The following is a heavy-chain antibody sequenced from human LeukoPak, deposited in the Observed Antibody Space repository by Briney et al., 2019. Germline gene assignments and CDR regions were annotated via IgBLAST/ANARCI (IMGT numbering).Heavy chain of an antibody. CDR3: ARGSGSYENYYYYYGMDV. CDR1: GFTFSDYY. CDR2: ISSSGSTI. Sequence: GGSLRLSCAASGFTFSDYYMSWIRQAPGKGLEWVSYISSSGSTIQYADSVKGRFTISRDNAKKSLYLQMNSLRAEDTAVYYCARGSGSYENYYYYYGMDVWGQGTTVTVSS. J-gene: IGHJ6*02. V-gene: IGHV3-11*04. D-gene: IGHD3-10*01.